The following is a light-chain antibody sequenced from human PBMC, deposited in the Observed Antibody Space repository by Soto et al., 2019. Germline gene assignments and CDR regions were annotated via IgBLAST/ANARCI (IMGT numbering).Light chain of an antibody. J-gene: IGKJ1*01. CDR1: QSVGSN. V-gene: IGKV3-15*01. CDR2: GAS. CDR3: QQYNNWPPDRT. Sequence: EIVMTQSPATLSVSPGERATLSCRASQSVGSNLAWYQQKPGQAPRLLIYGASTRATGIPARFSGSGSGTEFTLTISSLPSEDLAIYFCQQYNNWPPDRTFGQGTKVEIK.